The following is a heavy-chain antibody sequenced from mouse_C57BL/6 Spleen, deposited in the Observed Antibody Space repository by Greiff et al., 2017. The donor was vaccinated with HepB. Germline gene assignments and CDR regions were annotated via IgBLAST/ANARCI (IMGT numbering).Heavy chain of an antibody. V-gene: IGHV5-6*01. CDR2: ISSGGSYT. Sequence: EVKVVESGGDLVKPGGSLKLSCAASGFTFSSYGMSWVRQTPDKRLEWVATISSGGSYTYYPDSVKGRFTISRDNAKNTLYLQLSSLKSEDTAMYYCARTDGYYPHWYFDVWGTGTTVTVSS. D-gene: IGHD2-3*01. CDR1: GFTFSSYG. J-gene: IGHJ1*03. CDR3: ARTDGYYPHWYFDV.